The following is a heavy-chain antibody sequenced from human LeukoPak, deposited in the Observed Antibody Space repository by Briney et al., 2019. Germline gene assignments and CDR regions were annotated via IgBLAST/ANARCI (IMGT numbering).Heavy chain of an antibody. V-gene: IGHV4-34*01. CDR1: GGSFSDYY. CDR3: ARARGYSYGLYYYYGMDV. D-gene: IGHD5-18*01. CDR2: IYYSGST. J-gene: IGHJ6*04. Sequence: LSETLSLTCAVYGGSFSDYYWSWIRQPPGKGLEWIGEIYYSGSTNYNPSLKSRVTISVDTSKNQFSLKLSSVTAADTAVYYCARARGYSYGLYYYYGMDVWGKGTTVTVSS.